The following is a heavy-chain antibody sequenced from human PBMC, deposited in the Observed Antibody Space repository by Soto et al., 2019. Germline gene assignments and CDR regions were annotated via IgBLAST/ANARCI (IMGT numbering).Heavy chain of an antibody. CDR2: ITGSGALT. V-gene: IGHV3-23*01. J-gene: IGHJ3*01. Sequence: EVQFLESGGGVVRPGGSLRLSCVASGLSFASYAMTWVRQSSGKGLEWVACITGSGALTSYTDSVRARFTISRDNSKNTLYLQVDSLRADDTAVYYCGKDPSGEHFGAFDVWGQGTMVIV. D-gene: IGHD4-17*01. CDR3: GKDPSGEHFGAFDV. CDR1: GLSFASYA.